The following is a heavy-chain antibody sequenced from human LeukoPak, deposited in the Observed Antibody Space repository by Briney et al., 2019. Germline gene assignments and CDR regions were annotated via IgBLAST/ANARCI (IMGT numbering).Heavy chain of an antibody. CDR1: GDSITSADYY. Sequence: PSETLSLTCTVSGDSITSADYYWSWIRQPPGKGLEWIGYIYYSGGTYYNPSLKSRLTITISADTSKNQFSLNLSSVTAADTAVYYCATVTRWTCYFDYWGQGTLVTVSS. CDR3: ATVTRWTCYFDY. V-gene: IGHV4-30-4*08. D-gene: IGHD3/OR15-3a*01. J-gene: IGHJ4*02. CDR2: IYYSGGT.